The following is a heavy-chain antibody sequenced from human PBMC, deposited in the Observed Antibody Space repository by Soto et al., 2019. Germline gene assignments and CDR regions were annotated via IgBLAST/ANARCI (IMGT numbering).Heavy chain of an antibody. CDR1: EGTFSSYA. V-gene: IGHV1-69*13. Sequence: SVKVSCKASEGTFSSYAISWVRQAPGQGLEWMGGIIPIFGTANYAQKFQGRVTITADESTSTAYMELSSLRSEDTAVYYCARERVYKGKKRVFYYYGMDVCGQVTTVTVSS. D-gene: IGHD6-13*01. J-gene: IGHJ6*02. CDR3: ARERVYKGKKRVFYYYGMDV. CDR2: IIPIFGTA.